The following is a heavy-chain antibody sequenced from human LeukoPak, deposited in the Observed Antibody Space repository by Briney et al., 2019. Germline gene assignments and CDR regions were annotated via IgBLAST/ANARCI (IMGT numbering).Heavy chain of an antibody. CDR3: QSRFLEWLLDY. Sequence: SETLSLTCTVSGGSISSNNYYWGWIRQPPGKGLEWIGSIYYGGYTYYNPSLKSRVTISVDTSKNQFSLKLSSVTAADTAIYYCQSRFLEWLLDYWGQGTLVTVSS. CDR1: GGSISSNNYY. D-gene: IGHD3-3*01. J-gene: IGHJ4*02. V-gene: IGHV4-39*01. CDR2: IYYGGYT.